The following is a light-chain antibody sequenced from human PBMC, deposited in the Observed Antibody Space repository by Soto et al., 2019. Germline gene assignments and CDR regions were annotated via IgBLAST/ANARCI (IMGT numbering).Light chain of an antibody. CDR1: QSVSSN. CDR2: GAS. J-gene: IGKJ5*01. Sequence: EIVMTQSPSTLSVSPGERATLSCRASQSVSSNLALYQQKPGQAPRLLIYGASTRATGIPASFSGSGSGTEFTLTISSLQSEDFAVYYCQQRSNWPMSTFGQGTRLEI. V-gene: IGKV3-15*01. CDR3: QQRSNWPMST.